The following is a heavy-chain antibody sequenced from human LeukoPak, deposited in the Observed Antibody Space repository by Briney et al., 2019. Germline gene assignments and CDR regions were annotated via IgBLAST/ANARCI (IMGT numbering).Heavy chain of an antibody. D-gene: IGHD1-1*01. CDR1: GYPRGTYA. CDR2: ISTSNGHA. V-gene: IGHV1-18*01. J-gene: IGHJ4*02. Sequence: ASVTVSCKASGYPRGTYAITWVRQAPGQGLEWMGWISTSNGHADYAHKFQGRVTMTTDSSTNTAYMELQSLRSDDTAVYYCAGPGNFYYDSWGRGTLVTVSS. CDR3: AGPGNFYYDS.